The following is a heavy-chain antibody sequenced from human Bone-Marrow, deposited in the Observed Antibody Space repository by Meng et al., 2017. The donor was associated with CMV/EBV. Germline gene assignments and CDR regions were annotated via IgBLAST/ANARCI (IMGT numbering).Heavy chain of an antibody. Sequence: ASVKVSCKASGYTFTGYYMHWVRQAPGQGLEWMGWINPNSGGTNYAQKFQGRVTMTRNTSISTAYMELSRLRSDDTAVYYCAILGYCSSTSCYIYYWGQGTLVTVSS. D-gene: IGHD2-2*02. J-gene: IGHJ4*02. CDR3: AILGYCSSTSCYIYY. V-gene: IGHV1-2*02. CDR1: GYTFTGYY. CDR2: INPNSGGT.